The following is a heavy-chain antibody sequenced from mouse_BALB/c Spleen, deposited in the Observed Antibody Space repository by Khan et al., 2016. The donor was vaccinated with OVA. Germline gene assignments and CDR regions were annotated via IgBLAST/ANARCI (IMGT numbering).Heavy chain of an antibody. CDR2: ISYSGNT. V-gene: IGHV3-2*02. Sequence: EVQLQESGPGLVKPSQSLSLTCTVTGYSITSDYAWNWVRQFPGNKLEWMGFISYSGNTKYNPSLKSRISMTRDTSKNQFFLQLNSVTPEDTATYYCARVFGGDFDDWGKGTTLIVAS. CDR3: ARVFGGDFDD. CDR1: GYSITSDYA. J-gene: IGHJ2*01.